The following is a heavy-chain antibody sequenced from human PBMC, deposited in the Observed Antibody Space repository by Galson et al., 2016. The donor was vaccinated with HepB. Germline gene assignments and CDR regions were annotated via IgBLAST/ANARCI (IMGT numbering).Heavy chain of an antibody. D-gene: IGHD6-13*01. CDR3: ARDRYRSNVWEGHLIDY. CDR1: GFTFSDYY. CDR2: ISSSDSTI. Sequence: SLRLSCAASGFTFSDYYMSWIRQAPGKGLEWVSYISSSDSTIYYADSVKGRFTISRDNAKNSLYLQMISLRVEDTAVYYCARDRYRSNVWEGHLIDYWGQGILVTVSS. J-gene: IGHJ4*02. V-gene: IGHV3-11*01.